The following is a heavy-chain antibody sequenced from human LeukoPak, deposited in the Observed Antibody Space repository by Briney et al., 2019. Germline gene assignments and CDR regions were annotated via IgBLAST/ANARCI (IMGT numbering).Heavy chain of an antibody. CDR1: GFTFSRHS. D-gene: IGHD5-12*01. V-gene: IGHV3-21*01. CDR3: ARGREGYSYEFDY. CDR2: ISSSSSYI. Sequence: GGSLRLSCAASGFTFSRHSMNWVRQAPGKWLEWVSSISSSSSYIYYTDSVKGRLTISRDNAKKSLFLQMNSLRAEDTAVYYCARGREGYSYEFDYWGQGTLVTVSS. J-gene: IGHJ4*02.